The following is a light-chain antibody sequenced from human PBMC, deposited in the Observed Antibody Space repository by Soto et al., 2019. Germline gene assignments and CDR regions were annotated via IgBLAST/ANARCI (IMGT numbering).Light chain of an antibody. CDR2: GTS. J-gene: IGKJ1*01. V-gene: IGKV3-20*01. Sequence: ETVWTQSPGTLSLSPGESATVSGRASQSVSSSYLAWYQQKPGQAPRLLIYGTSSRATGIPDRFSGSGSGTDFTLTISRLEPEEFAVDYCQQYGSSPTFGQGTKVDIK. CDR3: QQYGSSPT. CDR1: QSVSSSY.